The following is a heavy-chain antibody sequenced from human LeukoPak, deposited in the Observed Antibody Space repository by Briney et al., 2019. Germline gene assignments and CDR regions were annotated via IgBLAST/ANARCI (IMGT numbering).Heavy chain of an antibody. Sequence: GESLKISCNVSGYGFTSYWIGWVRQMPGKGLECMGIIYPGDSDTSYSPSFQGQVTISANKSISTAYLQWSSLKASDTAMYYCARHETGPYFDYWGQGTLVTVSS. CDR2: IYPGDSDT. CDR1: GYGFTSYW. J-gene: IGHJ4*02. V-gene: IGHV5-51*01. D-gene: IGHD1-1*01. CDR3: ARHETGPYFDY.